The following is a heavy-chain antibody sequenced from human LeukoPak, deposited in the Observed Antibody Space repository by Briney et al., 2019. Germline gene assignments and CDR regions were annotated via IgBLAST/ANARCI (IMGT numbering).Heavy chain of an antibody. Sequence: ASVKVSCKASGYTFTGYYMHWVRQAPGQGLEWMGWINPNSGGTNYAQKFQGRVTMTRDTSISTAYMELSRLGHDDTAVYYCARGLPGIAVAGSDYWGQGTLVTVSS. CDR3: ARGLPGIAVAGSDY. D-gene: IGHD6-19*01. J-gene: IGHJ4*02. V-gene: IGHV1-2*02. CDR2: INPNSGGT. CDR1: GYTFTGYY.